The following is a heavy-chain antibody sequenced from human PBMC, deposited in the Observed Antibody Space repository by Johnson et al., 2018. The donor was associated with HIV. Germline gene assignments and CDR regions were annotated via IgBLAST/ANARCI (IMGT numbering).Heavy chain of an antibody. D-gene: IGHD1-26*01. CDR3: AKPLVGATRDDAFDV. V-gene: IGHV3-30*04. J-gene: IGHJ3*01. CDR2: ISYDGSNK. CDR1: GFTFSSYA. Sequence: QVQQVESGGGVVQPGRSLRLSCAASGFTFSSYAMNWVRQAPGKGLAWVAVISYDGSNKYYADSVKGRFTISRDNSKNTLYLQMNSLSAEDTAVYYCAKPLVGATRDDAFDVWGQGTMVTVSS.